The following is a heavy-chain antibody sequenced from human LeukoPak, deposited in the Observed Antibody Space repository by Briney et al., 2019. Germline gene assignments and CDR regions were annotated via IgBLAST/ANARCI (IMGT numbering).Heavy chain of an antibody. V-gene: IGHV3-21*01. CDR1: GFTFSSYS. Sequence: GGSLRLSCAASGFTFSSYSMNWVRQAPGKGLEWVSSISSSSSYIYYADSVKGRFTISRDNAKNSLYLQMNSLRAEDTAVYYCARDSSSGDYDAFDIWGQGTMVTVSS. CDR2: ISSSSSYI. J-gene: IGHJ3*02. D-gene: IGHD4-17*01. CDR3: ARDSSSGDYDAFDI.